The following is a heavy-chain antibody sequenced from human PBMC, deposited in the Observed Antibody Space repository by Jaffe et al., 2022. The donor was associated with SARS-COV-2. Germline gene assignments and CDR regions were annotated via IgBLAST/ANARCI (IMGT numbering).Heavy chain of an antibody. D-gene: IGHD5-12*01. V-gene: IGHV3-7*01. J-gene: IGHJ4*02. CDR2: IKPDGSEK. CDR3: ARDSRAIAY. CDR1: GFSFSIYW. Sequence: EVQLVESGGGLVQPGGSLRLSCAASGFSFSIYWMNWVRQAPGKGLEWVANIKPDGSEKYYVDSVKGRFTVSRDNTKNSLYLQMNSLRAEDTAVYYCARDSRAIAYWGQGTLVTVSS.